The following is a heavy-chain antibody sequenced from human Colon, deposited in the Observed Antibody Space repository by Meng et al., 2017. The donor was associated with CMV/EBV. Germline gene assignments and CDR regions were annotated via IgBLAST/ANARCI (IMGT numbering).Heavy chain of an antibody. CDR2: IFPTGSA. Sequence: QVQLQEPGPGLVKPSETLSLTCTVSGGYLNDFYWNWIRQPVGKGLEWIGRIFPTGSAYYNSSLNSRVTISVDTSKNQFSLKLTSVTAADTAVYYCATDYGDYYFDRWGQGTLVTVSS. CDR1: GGYLNDFY. J-gene: IGHJ4*02. V-gene: IGHV4-4*07. D-gene: IGHD4-17*01. CDR3: ATDYGDYYFDR.